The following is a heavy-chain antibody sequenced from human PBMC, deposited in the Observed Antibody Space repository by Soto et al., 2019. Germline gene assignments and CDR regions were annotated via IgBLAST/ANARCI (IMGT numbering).Heavy chain of an antibody. V-gene: IGHV3-23*01. Sequence: EVQLLESGGGLVQQGGSLRLSCVASEFTFSNYAMNWVRQAPGEGPEWVSLISSSGGSTYYADSVKGRFSISRDNSKNTLYLQMNSLRVEDTAIYYSAKDIQGRGATTGDDAFDIWDQGTMVTVSS. D-gene: IGHD1-1*01. J-gene: IGHJ3*02. CDR1: EFTFSNYA. CDR3: AKDIQGRGATTGDDAFDI. CDR2: ISSSGGST.